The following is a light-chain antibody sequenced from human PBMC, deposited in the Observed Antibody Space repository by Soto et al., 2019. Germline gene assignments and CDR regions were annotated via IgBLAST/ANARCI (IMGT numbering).Light chain of an antibody. Sequence: DIVMTQSPDSLAVSLGERATINCKSSQSVLYSSNNKSYLAWFQQKPGQPPKLLIYWASNRESGVPDRFSGXXXXXXXXXXXXSLQAGDVAVYYCQQYYSTPLTFGGGTKVEIK. CDR3: QQYYSTPLT. CDR1: QSVLYSSNNKSY. CDR2: WAS. V-gene: IGKV4-1*01. J-gene: IGKJ4*01.